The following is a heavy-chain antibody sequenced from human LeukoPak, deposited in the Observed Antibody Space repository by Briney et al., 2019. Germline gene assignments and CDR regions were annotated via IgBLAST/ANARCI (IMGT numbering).Heavy chain of an antibody. D-gene: IGHD3-10*02. V-gene: IGHV3-21*01. CDR3: AELGITMIGGV. CDR1: GFTFSNFG. CDR2: ISSSSSYI. Sequence: GGSLRLSCAASGFTFSNFGMSWVRQAPEKGLEWVSSISSSSSYIYYADSVKGRFTISRDNAKNSLYLQMNSLRAEDTAVYYCAELGITMIGGVWGKGTTVTISS. J-gene: IGHJ6*04.